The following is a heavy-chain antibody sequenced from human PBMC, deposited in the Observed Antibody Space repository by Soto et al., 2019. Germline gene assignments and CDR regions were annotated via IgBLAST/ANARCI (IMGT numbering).Heavy chain of an antibody. CDR2: INHSGST. V-gene: IGHV4-34*01. J-gene: IGHJ5*02. D-gene: IGHD2-2*01. CDR3: ARAYTGYCSSTSCRNWFDP. Sequence: SETLSLTCAVYGGSFSGYYWSWVRQPPGKGLEWIGEINHSGSTNYNPSLKSRVTISVDTSKNQFSLKLSSVTAADTAVYYCARAYTGYCSSTSCRNWFDPWGQGTLVTVSS. CDR1: GGSFSGYY.